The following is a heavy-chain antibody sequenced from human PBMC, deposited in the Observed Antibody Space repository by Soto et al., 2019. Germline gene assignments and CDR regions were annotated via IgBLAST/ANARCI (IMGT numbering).Heavy chain of an antibody. D-gene: IGHD3-16*01. CDR3: ARGGGYGGQYYYGMDV. V-gene: IGHV3-11*01. CDR1: GFTFSDYY. Sequence: GGSLRLSCAPSGFTFSDYYMSWIRQAPGKGLEWVSYITSSGRTIFYADSVKGRSTISRDNAKNSLYLQMNSLRAEDTAVYYCARGGGYGGQYYYGMDVWGQGTTVTVSS. CDR2: ITSSGRTI. J-gene: IGHJ6*02.